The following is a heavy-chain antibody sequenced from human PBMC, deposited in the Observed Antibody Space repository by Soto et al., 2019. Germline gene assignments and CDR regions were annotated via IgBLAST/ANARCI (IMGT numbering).Heavy chain of an antibody. D-gene: IGHD4-17*01. CDR3: ARSPPMDSGDKYFYDF. V-gene: IGHV1-69*13. CDR2: IIPFFRTA. Sequence: VASVKVSSKASGGAFNTFGFSWVRQAPGQGLEWMGGIIPFFRTANYAQKFQDRVTITADESTRTVYMDLRSLRSEDTAKYYCARSPPMDSGDKYFYDFWGQGALVTVSS. CDR1: GGAFNTFG. J-gene: IGHJ4*02.